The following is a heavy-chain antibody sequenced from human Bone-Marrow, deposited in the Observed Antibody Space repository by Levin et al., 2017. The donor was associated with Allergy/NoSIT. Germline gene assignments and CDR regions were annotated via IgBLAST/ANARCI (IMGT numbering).Heavy chain of an antibody. CDR3: ARGESIEVAATTAGDSFDI. Sequence: PGESLKISCKASGYRFTSYSINWLRQAPGQRPEWMGWINTKTGTPTYAQGFTGRFVFSLDTSVSTTFLDISDLKADDSGVYYCARGESIEVAATTAGDSFDIWGRGSMVTVSS. CDR2: INTKTGTP. CDR1: GYRFTSYS. J-gene: IGHJ3*02. D-gene: IGHD6-19*01. V-gene: IGHV7-4-1*02.